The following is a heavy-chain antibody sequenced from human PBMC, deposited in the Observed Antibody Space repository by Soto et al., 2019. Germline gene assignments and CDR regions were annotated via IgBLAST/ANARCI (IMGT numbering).Heavy chain of an antibody. CDR3: SIGVLGAFLL. CDR1: GFTFDYYW. D-gene: IGHD2-21*01. V-gene: IGHV3-74*01. Sequence: EVQLVESGGGLVQPGESLRLSCAASGFTFDYYWMHWVRQAPGKGLVWVSRIYSDGTSTTYADSVKGRFTISRDNSKNTLSLQMIWLSADDTAVYYSSIGVLGAFLLWGQATMVTLSS. CDR2: IYSDGTST. J-gene: IGHJ3*01.